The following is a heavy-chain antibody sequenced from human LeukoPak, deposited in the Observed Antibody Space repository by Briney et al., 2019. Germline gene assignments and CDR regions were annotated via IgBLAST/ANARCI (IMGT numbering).Heavy chain of an antibody. CDR1: GYTFTSYD. Sequence: ASVTVSCKASGYTFTSYDINWVRQATGQGLEWMGWMNPNSGNTGYAQKFQGRVTMTRNTSISTAYMELSSLRSEDTAVYYCARGTSSWYPGDFDYWGQGTLVTVSS. D-gene: IGHD6-13*01. CDR3: ARGTSSWYPGDFDY. CDR2: MNPNSGNT. J-gene: IGHJ4*02. V-gene: IGHV1-8*01.